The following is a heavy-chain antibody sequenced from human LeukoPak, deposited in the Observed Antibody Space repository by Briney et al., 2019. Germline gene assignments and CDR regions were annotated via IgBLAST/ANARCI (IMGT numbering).Heavy chain of an antibody. D-gene: IGHD5-18*01. J-gene: IGHJ4*02. CDR1: GVIVSSNY. Sequence: PGGSLRLSCAASGVIVSSNYMNWVRQAPGKGLEWVSVIYSGGNTDYADSVKGRFTISRDNFENTLYLQMNSLRAEDTAIYYCARGYSYGNYFDYWGQGTLVTVSS. V-gene: IGHV3-66*01. CDR2: IYSGGNT. CDR3: ARGYSYGNYFDY.